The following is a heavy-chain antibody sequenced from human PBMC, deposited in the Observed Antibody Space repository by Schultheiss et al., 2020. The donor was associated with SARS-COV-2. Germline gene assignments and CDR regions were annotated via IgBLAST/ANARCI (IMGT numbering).Heavy chain of an antibody. Sequence: LRLSCAVSGGSISSGGYSWSWIRQPPGKGLEWIGTIYHSGSTNYNPSLKSRVTISVDTSKNQFSLKLSSVTAADTAVYYCARGLATTDYWGQGTLVTVSS. CDR2: IYHSGST. CDR3: ARGLATTDY. V-gene: IGHV4-30-2*03. J-gene: IGHJ4*02. D-gene: IGHD5-24*01. CDR1: GGSISSGGYS.